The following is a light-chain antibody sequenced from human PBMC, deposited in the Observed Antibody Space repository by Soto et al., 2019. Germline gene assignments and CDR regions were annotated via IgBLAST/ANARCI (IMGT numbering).Light chain of an antibody. V-gene: IGKV3-20*01. Sequence: VMTQSPATLSVSPGERATLSCRASQSVSSNLAWYQQKPGQAPRLLIYGASSRATGIPDRFSGSGSGTDFTLTISRLEPEDFAVYFCQQYGSSPLTFGQGTRLEIK. CDR1: QSVSSN. J-gene: IGKJ5*01. CDR2: GAS. CDR3: QQYGSSPLT.